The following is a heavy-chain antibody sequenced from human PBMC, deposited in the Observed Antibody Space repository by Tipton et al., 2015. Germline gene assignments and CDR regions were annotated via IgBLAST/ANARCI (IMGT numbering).Heavy chain of an antibody. Sequence: TLSLTCTVSSDSITSSHYYWGWIRQPPGKGLEWIGNVYHSGDTYYNPSLKSRVTISVDTSKNQFSLKLDSVTAADTAVYYCARDRGYGDYYGLDVWGQGTTVTVSS. CDR3: ARDRGYGDYYGLDV. CDR1: SDSITSSHYY. J-gene: IGHJ6*01. CDR2: VYHSGDT. V-gene: IGHV4-39*07. D-gene: IGHD5-12*01.